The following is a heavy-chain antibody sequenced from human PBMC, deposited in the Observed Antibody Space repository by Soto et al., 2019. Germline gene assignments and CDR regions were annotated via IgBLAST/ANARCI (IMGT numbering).Heavy chain of an antibody. CDR1: GFTFSSYA. Sequence: PGGSLRLSCAASGFTFSSYAMHWVRQAPGKGLEWVAVISYDGSNKYYADSVKGRFTISRDNSKNTLYLQMNSLRAEDTAVYYCARDFTYYYDSSVYSIWGQGTLVTVSS. D-gene: IGHD3-22*01. CDR2: ISYDGSNK. CDR3: ARDFTYYYDSSVYSI. V-gene: IGHV3-30-3*01. J-gene: IGHJ4*02.